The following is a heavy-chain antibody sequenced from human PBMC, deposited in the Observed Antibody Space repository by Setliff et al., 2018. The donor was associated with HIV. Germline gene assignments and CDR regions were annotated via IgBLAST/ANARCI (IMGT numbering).Heavy chain of an antibody. CDR1: GGSISSSSYS. J-gene: IGHJ4*02. V-gene: IGHV4-39*07. Sequence: TLSLTCSVSGGSISSSSYSWGWIRQPPGKGLEYIGSIYNSGSTYYNPSLKSRVTISVDTSKNQFSLKLSSVTAADTAVYYCARLSPQYSGYDSGAFGYWGQGTLVTVSS. CDR3: ARLSPQYSGYDSGAFGY. CDR2: IYNSGST. D-gene: IGHD5-12*01.